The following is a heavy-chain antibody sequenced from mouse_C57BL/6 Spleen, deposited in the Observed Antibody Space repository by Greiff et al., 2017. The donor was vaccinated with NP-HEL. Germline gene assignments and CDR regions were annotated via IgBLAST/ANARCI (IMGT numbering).Heavy chain of an antibody. J-gene: IGHJ4*01. V-gene: IGHV1-22*01. D-gene: IGHD1-1*01. Sequence: DVQLQESGPELVKPGASVKMSCKASGYTFTDYNMHWVKQSHGKSLEWIGYINPNNGGTSYNQKFKGKATLTVNKSSSTAYMELRSLTSEDSAVYYGARSGEDYGSSYAMDYWGQGTSVTVSS. CDR1: GYTFTDYN. CDR3: ARSGEDYGSSYAMDY. CDR2: INPNNGGT.